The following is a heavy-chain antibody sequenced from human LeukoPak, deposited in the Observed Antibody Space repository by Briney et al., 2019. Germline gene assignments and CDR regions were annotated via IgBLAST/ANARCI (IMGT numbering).Heavy chain of an antibody. D-gene: IGHD1-26*01. CDR2: IRSKAYGGTT. J-gene: IGHJ4*02. CDR3: TRVGREPY. CDR1: GFTFGDYA. Sequence: QSGGSLRLSCTASGFTFGDYAMSWVRQAPGKGLEWVGFIRSKAYGGTTEYAASVKGRFTISRDDSKSIAYPQMNSLKTEDTAVYYCTRVGREPYWGQGTLVTVSS. V-gene: IGHV3-49*04.